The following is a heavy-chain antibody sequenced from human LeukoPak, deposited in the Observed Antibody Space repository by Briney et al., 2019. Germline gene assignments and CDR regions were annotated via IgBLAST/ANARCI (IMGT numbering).Heavy chain of an antibody. CDR3: ARDRSASSGRMDMDV. D-gene: IGHD3-10*01. CDR2: ISGSGSST. V-gene: IGHV3-23*01. CDR1: GFTFSSYA. J-gene: IGHJ6*03. Sequence: GGSLRLSCAASGFTFSSYAMSWVRQAPGKGLEWVSDISGSGSSTYYADSVKGRFTISRDNSKNTLYLQMNSLRAEDTAVYYCARDRSASSGRMDMDVWGKGTTVTISS.